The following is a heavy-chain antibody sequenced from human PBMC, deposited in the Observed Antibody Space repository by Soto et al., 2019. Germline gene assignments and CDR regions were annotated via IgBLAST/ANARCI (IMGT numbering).Heavy chain of an antibody. D-gene: IGHD3-10*01. J-gene: IGHJ6*02. CDR2: IRSNADGGTV. V-gene: IGHV3-15*01. CDR1: GFTFSKAW. Sequence: DVHLVESGGGLVNPGGSLRLSCRTSGFTFSKAWMRWVRQAPGKGLELVGRIRSNADGGTVEYAAPVKGRFIISRDDSKNTLYLQMNSLDTEDTGVYYCTAAGVRGVVMSGMDVWGQGTAVTVSS. CDR3: TAAGVRGVVMSGMDV.